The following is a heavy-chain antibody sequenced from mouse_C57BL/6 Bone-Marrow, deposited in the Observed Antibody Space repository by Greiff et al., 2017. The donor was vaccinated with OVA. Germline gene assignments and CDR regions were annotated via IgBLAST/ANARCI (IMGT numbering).Heavy chain of an antibody. V-gene: IGHV14-2*01. J-gene: IGHJ1*03. CDR3: ASHQSDGYWYFDV. CDR2: IDPEDGET. D-gene: IGHD2-3*01. Sequence: VQLKHSGAELVKPGASVKLSCTASGFNIKDYYMHWVKQRTEQGLEWIGRIDPEDGETKYAPKFQGKATITADTSSNTAYLQLSSLTSEDTAVYYCASHQSDGYWYFDVWGTGTTVTVSS. CDR1: GFNIKDYY.